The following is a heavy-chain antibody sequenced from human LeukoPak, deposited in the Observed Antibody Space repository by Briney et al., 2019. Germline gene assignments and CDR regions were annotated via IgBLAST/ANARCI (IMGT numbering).Heavy chain of an antibody. V-gene: IGHV3-7*03. CDR2: IKRDGGEK. Sequence: PGGSLRLSCAASGFTLTNYWMSWVRQAPGKGLEWVANIKRDGGEKYYVDSVKGRFTISRDNSKNTLYLQMNSLRAEDTAVYYCAKPVFYTTSSFDYWGQGTLVTVSS. D-gene: IGHD6-6*01. J-gene: IGHJ4*02. CDR1: GFTLTNYW. CDR3: AKPVFYTTSSFDY.